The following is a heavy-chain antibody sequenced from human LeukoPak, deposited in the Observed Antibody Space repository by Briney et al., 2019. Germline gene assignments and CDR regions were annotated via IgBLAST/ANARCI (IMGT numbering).Heavy chain of an antibody. CDR1: GGSISSSSYY. V-gene: IGHV4-39*07. D-gene: IGHD3-22*01. Sequence: SETLSLTCTVSGGSISSSSYYWGWIRQPPGKGLEWIGSIYYSGSTYYNPSLKRRVTISVDTSKNQFSLKLSSVTAADTAVYYCARVHYDYPKRYFDYWGQGTLVTVSS. CDR3: ARVHYDYPKRYFDY. CDR2: IYYSGST. J-gene: IGHJ4*02.